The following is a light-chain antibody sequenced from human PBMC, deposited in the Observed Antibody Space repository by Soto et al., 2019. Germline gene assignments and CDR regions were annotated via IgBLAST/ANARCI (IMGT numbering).Light chain of an antibody. CDR1: SSDVGGFNY. CDR3: NSYTSSSTYV. V-gene: IGLV2-14*03. CDR2: HVT. J-gene: IGLJ1*01. Sequence: QSALTQPASVSGSPGQSITISCTGTSSDVGGFNYVSWHQQHPGKAPKLMIYHVTNRPSGVSYRFSGSKSGNTASLTISGLQAEDEADYYCNSYTSSSTYVFGTGTKLTVL.